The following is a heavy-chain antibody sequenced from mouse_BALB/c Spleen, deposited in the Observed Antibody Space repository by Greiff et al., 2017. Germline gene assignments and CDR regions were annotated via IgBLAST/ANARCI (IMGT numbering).Heavy chain of an antibody. V-gene: IGHV2-2*02. CDR2: IWSGGST. D-gene: IGHD1-2*01. J-gene: IGHJ4*01. CDR3: AGSLLRLHYAMDY. Sequence: VHLVESGPGLVQPSQSLSITCTVSGFSLTSYGVHWVRQSPGKGLEWLGVIWSGGSTDYNAAFISRLSISKDNSKSQVFFKMNSLQANDTAIYYCAGSLLRLHYAMDYWGQGTSVTVSS. CDR1: GFSLTSYG.